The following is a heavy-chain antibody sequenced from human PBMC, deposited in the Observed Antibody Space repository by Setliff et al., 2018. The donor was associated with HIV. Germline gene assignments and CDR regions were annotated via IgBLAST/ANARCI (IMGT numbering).Heavy chain of an antibody. CDR2: MRNKDYSYIT. CDR1: GFTFGDYA. Sequence: GGSLRLSCTASGFTFGDYAMDWVRQAPGKGLEWVGRMRNKDYSYITDYAASVKGRFTISRDDSKNSAYLQMNSLKTEDTAVYYCTRVIGIVVVITIDVWGKGTTVTVSS. CDR3: TRVIGIVVVITIDV. J-gene: IGHJ6*04. D-gene: IGHD3-22*01. V-gene: IGHV3-49*04.